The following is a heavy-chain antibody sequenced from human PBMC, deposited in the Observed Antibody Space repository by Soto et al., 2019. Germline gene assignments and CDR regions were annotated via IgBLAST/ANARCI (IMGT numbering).Heavy chain of an antibody. J-gene: IGHJ4*01. CDR2: INPNSGDT. D-gene: IGHD6-13*01. CDR3: ARDLHQLV. CDR1: GYTFTGYY. V-gene: IGHV1-2*02. Sequence: ASVNVSFKASGYTFTGYYMYWVRQAPGQWLEWMGWINPNSGDTNYARKFQGRVTMTRDTSISTAYMELSRLRSDDTAVYYCARDLHQLVWGHGTLVTVSS.